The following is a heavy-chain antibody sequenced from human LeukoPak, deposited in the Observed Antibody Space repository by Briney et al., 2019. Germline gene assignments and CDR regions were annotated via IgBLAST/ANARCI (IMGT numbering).Heavy chain of an antibody. CDR1: GYSFTSYW. Sequence: GESLKISCKGSGYSFTSYWIGWVRQMPGKGLEWMGIIYPGDSDTRYSPSFQGQVTISADKSISTAYLQWSSLKASDTAMYFCVRDRSGYYPPYLFDHWGRGTLVTVSS. D-gene: IGHD3-22*01. CDR3: VRDRSGYYPPYLFDH. V-gene: IGHV5-51*01. J-gene: IGHJ4*02. CDR2: IYPGDSDT.